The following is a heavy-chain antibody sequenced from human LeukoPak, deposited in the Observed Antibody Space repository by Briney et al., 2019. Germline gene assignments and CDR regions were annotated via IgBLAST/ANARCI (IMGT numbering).Heavy chain of an antibody. CDR3: ARDRPPTDYYDSSGYYYDAFDI. D-gene: IGHD3-22*01. CDR2: ISAYNGNT. V-gene: IGHV1-18*01. J-gene: IGHJ3*02. CDR1: GYTFTSYG. Sequence: ASVKVSCKASGYTFTSYGISWVRQAPGHGLEWMGWISAYNGNTNYAQKLQGRVTMTTDTSTITAYMELRSLRSDDTAVYYCARDRPPTDYYDSSGYYYDAFDIWGQGTMVTVSS.